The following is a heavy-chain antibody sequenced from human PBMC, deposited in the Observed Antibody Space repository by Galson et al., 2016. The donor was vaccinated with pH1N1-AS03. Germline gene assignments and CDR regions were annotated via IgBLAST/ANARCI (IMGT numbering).Heavy chain of an antibody. CDR2: IWWDDDK. D-gene: IGHD5-12*01. Sequence: PALVKPTQTLTLTCTFSGFSFTTSEVGVGWIRQPPGKALEWLALIWWDDDKRYSTFLKSRVTVTKDTSKNQVVLTMTNMEPLYTATYFFAQYSGSSGFSYWGQGTLVTVSS. CDR3: AQYSGSSGFSY. CDR1: GFSFTTSEVG. V-gene: IGHV2-5*02. J-gene: IGHJ4*02.